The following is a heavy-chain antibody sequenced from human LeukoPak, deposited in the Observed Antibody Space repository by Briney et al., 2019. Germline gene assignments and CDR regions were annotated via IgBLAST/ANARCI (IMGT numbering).Heavy chain of an antibody. J-gene: IGHJ4*02. Sequence: ASVKVSCKASGGTFSRYAISWVRQAPGQGLEWMGRINPYSGGTNYARKFQGRVTMTRDTSISTAYMELSRLKSDDTAVYYCARDYSSGWYVYWGQGTLVTVSS. D-gene: IGHD6-19*01. CDR3: ARDYSSGWYVY. CDR1: GGTFSRYA. V-gene: IGHV1-2*06. CDR2: INPYSGGT.